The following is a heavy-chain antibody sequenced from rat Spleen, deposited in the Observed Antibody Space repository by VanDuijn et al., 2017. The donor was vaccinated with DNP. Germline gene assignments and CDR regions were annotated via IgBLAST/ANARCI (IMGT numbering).Heavy chain of an antibody. CDR2: ILYDGNNF. J-gene: IGHJ2*01. CDR3: TRGSSLPGYLDY. CDR1: GFTFSVYN. D-gene: IGHD1-4*01. Sequence: EVQLVESGGGLVQPGRSMKLSCAASGFTFSVYNMAWVRQLPTKRLEWVATILYDGNNFYYGDSVKGRFTISRDNAKSTLYLQMDSLRSEDTATYYCTRGSSLPGYLDYWGQGVLVTVSS. V-gene: IGHV5-7*01.